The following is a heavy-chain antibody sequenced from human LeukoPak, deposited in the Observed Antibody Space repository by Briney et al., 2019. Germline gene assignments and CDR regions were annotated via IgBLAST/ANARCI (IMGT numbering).Heavy chain of an antibody. V-gene: IGHV3-23*01. Sequence: PGGSLRLSCAASGFTFSSYAMSRVRQAPGKGLEWVSAISGSGGSTYYADSVKGRFTISRDNSKNTLYLQMNSLRAEDTAVYYCAKRVAPVVTAYYYYGMDVWGQGTTVTVSS. J-gene: IGHJ6*02. CDR3: AKRVAPVVTAYYYYGMDV. CDR2: ISGSGGST. D-gene: IGHD2-15*01. CDR1: GFTFSSYA.